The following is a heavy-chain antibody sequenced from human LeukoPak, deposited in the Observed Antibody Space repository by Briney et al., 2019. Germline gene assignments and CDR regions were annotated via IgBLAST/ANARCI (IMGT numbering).Heavy chain of an antibody. CDR2: INHSGST. Sequence: SETLSLTCAVYGGSFSGYYWSWIRQPPGKGLEWIGEINHSGSTNYNPSLKSRVTISVDTSKNRFSLKLSSVTAADTAVYYCARGYCSSTSCYGMDVWGQGTTVTVSS. J-gene: IGHJ6*02. V-gene: IGHV4-34*01. CDR3: ARGYCSSTSCYGMDV. D-gene: IGHD2-2*01. CDR1: GGSFSGYY.